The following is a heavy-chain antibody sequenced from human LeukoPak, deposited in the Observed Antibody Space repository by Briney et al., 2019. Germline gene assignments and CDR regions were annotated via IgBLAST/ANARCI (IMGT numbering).Heavy chain of an antibody. Sequence: SETLSLTCTVSGGSISSSSYYWGWIRQPPGKGLEWIGSIYYSGSTNYNPSLKSRVTISVDTSKNQFSLKLSSVTAADTAVYYCARAFRDGGGSAYWGQGTLVTVSS. CDR3: ARAFRDGGGSAY. CDR1: GGSISSSSYY. V-gene: IGHV4-39*07. CDR2: IYYSGST. J-gene: IGHJ4*02. D-gene: IGHD4-23*01.